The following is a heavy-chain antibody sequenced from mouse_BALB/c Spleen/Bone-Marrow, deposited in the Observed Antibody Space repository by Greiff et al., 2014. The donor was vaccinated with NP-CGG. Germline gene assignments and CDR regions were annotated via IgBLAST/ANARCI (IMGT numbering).Heavy chain of an antibody. J-gene: IGHJ2*01. CDR3: ARAGSGFFDF. V-gene: IGHV2-9*02. CDR1: GFSLTSFG. CDR2: IWAGGST. Sequence: VQLQQSGPGLVAPSQSLSITRTVSGFSLTSFGVHWVRQPPGKGLEWLGVIWAGGSTNYNSALMSRLSISKDNSQSQVFLKMNSLQTGDSAIYYCARAGSGFFDFWGQGTTLIVAS. D-gene: IGHD3-1*01.